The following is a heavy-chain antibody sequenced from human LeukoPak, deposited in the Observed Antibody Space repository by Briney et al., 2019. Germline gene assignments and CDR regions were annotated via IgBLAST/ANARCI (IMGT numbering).Heavy chain of an antibody. Sequence: SETLSLTCAVYGGSFSGYYWSWIRQPPGKGLEWIGEINHSGSTNYNPSLKSRVTISVDTSKNQFSLKLSSVTAADTAVYYCARLRSGYRSYWGQGTLVTVSS. CDR1: GGSFSGYY. CDR3: ARLRSGYRSY. V-gene: IGHV4-34*01. D-gene: IGHD3-22*01. CDR2: INHSGST. J-gene: IGHJ4*02.